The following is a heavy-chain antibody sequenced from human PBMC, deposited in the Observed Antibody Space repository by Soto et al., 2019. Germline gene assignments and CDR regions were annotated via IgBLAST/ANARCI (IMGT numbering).Heavy chain of an antibody. Sequence: VQLVESGGGVVQPGGSLRLSCAASGFTFSSYSMHWVRQAPGKGLEWMAFISYDGSNEYYADSVKGRFTISRDNSKNTLYLQMNSLRAVDTAVYYCARDSVPYSSGWYVEYWGQGSLVTVSS. D-gene: IGHD6-19*01. CDR3: ARDSVPYSSGWYVEY. J-gene: IGHJ4*02. CDR2: ISYDGSNE. CDR1: GFTFSSYS. V-gene: IGHV3-30-3*01.